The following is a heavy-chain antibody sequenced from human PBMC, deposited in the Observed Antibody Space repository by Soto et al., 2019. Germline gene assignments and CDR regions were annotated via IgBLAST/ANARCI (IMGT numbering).Heavy chain of an antibody. Sequence: QVQLVQSGAEVKKPGASVKVSCKASGYTFTGYYMHWVRQAPGQGLEWIGWINPNSGGTNHAQKFQGWVTMTRDTSISTDYMELSRLRSDDTAVYYCARASYSSSTGMDYWGQGTLVTVSS. D-gene: IGHD6-6*01. CDR3: ARASYSSSTGMDY. J-gene: IGHJ4*02. V-gene: IGHV1-2*04. CDR2: INPNSGGT. CDR1: GYTFTGYY.